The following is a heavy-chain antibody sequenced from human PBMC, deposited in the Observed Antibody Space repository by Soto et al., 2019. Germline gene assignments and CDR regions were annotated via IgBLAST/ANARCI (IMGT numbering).Heavy chain of an antibody. V-gene: IGHV6-1*01. D-gene: IGHD3-16*01. CDR2: TYYRSRWYN. Sequence: SQTLSLTCVISGDSVSGNSAAWNWIRQSPSRGLEWLGRTYYRSRWYNDYAVSVKSRITVTPDTSKNQFSLHLNSVTPEDTAVYYCARESKYYVSSDRYLDYWGQGALVTVSS. CDR3: ARESKYYVSSDRYLDY. J-gene: IGHJ4*02. CDR1: GDSVSGNSAA.